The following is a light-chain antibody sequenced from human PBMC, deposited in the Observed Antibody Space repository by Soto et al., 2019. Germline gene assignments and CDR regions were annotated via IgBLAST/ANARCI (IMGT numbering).Light chain of an antibody. CDR1: QGINNW. CDR2: TTS. CDR3: QQANSFPLT. J-gene: IGKJ4*01. Sequence: DIPMTQSPSSVSASVGDRVTITCRASQGINNWLAWYQQKPGKAPKLLIYTTSRLQSGVPSRFSGSGAGTEFTLTNSSLQPEDFATYYCQQANSFPLTFSGGIKVEIK. V-gene: IGKV1D-12*01.